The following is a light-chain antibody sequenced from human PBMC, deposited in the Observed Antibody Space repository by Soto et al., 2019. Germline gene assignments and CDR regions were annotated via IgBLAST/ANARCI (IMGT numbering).Light chain of an antibody. CDR2: AAS. Sequence: DIQLTQSPSFLSASVGDRVTINCRASQGISSYLAWYQQTPGKAPKLLIYAASTLQSGVPSRFSGSGSGTEFTLTISSLQPEDFATYHCQQLNSYPITFGQGTRLEIK. V-gene: IGKV1-9*01. J-gene: IGKJ5*01. CDR3: QQLNSYPIT. CDR1: QGISSY.